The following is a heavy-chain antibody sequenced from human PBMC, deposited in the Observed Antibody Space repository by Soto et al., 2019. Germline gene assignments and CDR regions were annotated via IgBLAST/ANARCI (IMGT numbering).Heavy chain of an antibody. J-gene: IGHJ4*02. CDR2: ISAYNGNT. CDR1: GYTFTSYG. D-gene: IGHD6-19*01. Sequence: ASVKVSCKASGYTFTSYGISWVRQAPGQGLEWMGWISAYNGNTNYAQKLQGRVTMTTDTSTSTAYMGLRSLRSDDTAVYYCARDRAVAVRSPVDYWGQGTLVTVSS. CDR3: ARDRAVAVRSPVDY. V-gene: IGHV1-18*01.